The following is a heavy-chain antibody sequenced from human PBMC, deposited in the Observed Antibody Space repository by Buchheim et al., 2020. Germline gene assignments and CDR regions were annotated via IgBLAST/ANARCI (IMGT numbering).Heavy chain of an antibody. D-gene: IGHD6-13*01. J-gene: IGHJ4*02. V-gene: IGHV3-15*01. Sequence: EVQLVESGGGLVKPGESLRLSCAASGFAFTNAWMSWVRQAPGKGLEWVGRVKTNFEGGTTDYAALVKGRFTISRDDSTKTLYLQMNRLDFEDTAVYYCATRGVAAAGFDYWGQGTL. CDR3: ATRGVAAAGFDY. CDR1: GFAFTNAW. CDR2: VKTNFEGGTT.